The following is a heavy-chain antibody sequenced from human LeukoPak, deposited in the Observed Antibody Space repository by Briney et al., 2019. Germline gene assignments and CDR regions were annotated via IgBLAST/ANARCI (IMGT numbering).Heavy chain of an antibody. D-gene: IGHD6-19*01. J-gene: IGHJ4*02. CDR2: IYYSGNT. CDR1: GGSISNYY. CDR3: ARSPIAVAGTLDY. V-gene: IGHV4-59*08. Sequence: PSETLFLTCTVSGGSISNYYVSWIRQPPGKGLEWIGYIYYSGNTNYNPSLKSRVTISVDTSKKEFSLKLNSVTAADTAVYYCARSPIAVAGTLDYWGQGTLVTVSS.